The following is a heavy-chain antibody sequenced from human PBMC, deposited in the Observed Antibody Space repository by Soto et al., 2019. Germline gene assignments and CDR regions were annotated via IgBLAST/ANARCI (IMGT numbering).Heavy chain of an antibody. D-gene: IGHD1-1*01. V-gene: IGHV1-3*01. CDR1: GYSLPTHT. CDR3: AQENGNYNWAPKAF. J-gene: IGHJ4*02. Sequence: DSLKVSCKASGYSLPTHTIHWVRQVPGHRLEWMGWINAANGHTKYSQNFQNRVTISSDTSASTVYMKLTGLTSDDTVIFYCAQENGNYNWAPKAFWGKGTLVPVSS. CDR2: INAANGHT.